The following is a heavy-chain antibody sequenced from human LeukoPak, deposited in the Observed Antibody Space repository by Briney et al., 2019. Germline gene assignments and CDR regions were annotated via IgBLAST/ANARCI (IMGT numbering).Heavy chain of an antibody. V-gene: IGHV1-18*01. D-gene: IGHD4/OR15-4a*01. Sequence: ASVKVSCKASGYTFTSYGINWVRLIPGQGLEWMGWISAYDGNRNYAQKVQGRVTMTTDTSTSTAYMELRSLRSDDTAVYYCARVPRGDYGLDYWGQGTLVTVSS. CDR2: ISAYDGNR. CDR1: GYTFTSYG. J-gene: IGHJ4*02. CDR3: ARVPRGDYGLDY.